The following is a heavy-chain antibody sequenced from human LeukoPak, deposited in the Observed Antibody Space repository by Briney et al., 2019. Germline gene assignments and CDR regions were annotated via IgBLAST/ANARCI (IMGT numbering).Heavy chain of an antibody. V-gene: IGHV4-59*12. J-gene: IGHJ6*03. CDR1: GGSIRGSY. Sequence: LVKPSETLSLTCNVSGGSIRGSYWSWIRQPPGKGLEWIGYIYSSGSTNYNPSLKSRVTISVDTSKNQFSLKLSSVTAADTAVYYCAGNFADYYYYYMDVWGKGTTVTISS. CDR3: AGNFADYYYYYMDV. CDR2: IYSSGST. D-gene: IGHD2-21*01.